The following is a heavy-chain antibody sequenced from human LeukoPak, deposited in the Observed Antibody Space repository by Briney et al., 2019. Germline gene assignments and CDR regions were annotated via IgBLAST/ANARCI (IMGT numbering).Heavy chain of an antibody. J-gene: IGHJ4*02. CDR1: GESFSYNY. V-gene: IGHV4-34*01. CDR2: INHSGRV. D-gene: IGHD3-22*01. Sequence: SDTLSLTCAVSGESFSYNYWTWVRQPPGKGLEGIGDINHSGRVNYRPSLKSRVTISVDTSKSQFSLKLSAVTAADTAVYYCARGLGPMSPSLDYWGQGSLVTVSS. CDR3: ARGLGPMSPSLDY.